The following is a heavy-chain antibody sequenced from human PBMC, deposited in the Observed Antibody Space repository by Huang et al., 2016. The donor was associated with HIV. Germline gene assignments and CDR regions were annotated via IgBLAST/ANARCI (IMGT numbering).Heavy chain of an antibody. J-gene: IGHJ6*02. Sequence: LVESGGGLVRPGGSLRLSCAGSTVTFSAYWMTWVRQSPGQGLEWVASMRQDGSEKHYVDSGEGRFNIARDNGKKLLFLEMRSLGVDDTAVYFCATKADAMDVWGQGTTVIVSS. V-gene: IGHV3-7*01. D-gene: IGHD2-8*01. CDR3: ATKADAMDV. CDR2: MRQDGSEK. CDR1: TVTFSAYW.